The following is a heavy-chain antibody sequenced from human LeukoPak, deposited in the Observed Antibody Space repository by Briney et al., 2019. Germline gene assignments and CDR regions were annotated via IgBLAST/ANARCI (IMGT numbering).Heavy chain of an antibody. Sequence: GGSLRLSCAASGFTFCSYGMHWVRQAPGKGLEWVAFIRYDGSNKYYADSVKGRFTISRDNSKNTLYLQMNSLRAEDTAVYYCAKVLGYFSHYDSSGYYYEADYWGQGTLVTVSS. CDR3: AKVLGYFSHYDSSGYYYEADY. CDR2: IRYDGSNK. V-gene: IGHV3-30*02. CDR1: GFTFCSYG. D-gene: IGHD3-22*01. J-gene: IGHJ4*02.